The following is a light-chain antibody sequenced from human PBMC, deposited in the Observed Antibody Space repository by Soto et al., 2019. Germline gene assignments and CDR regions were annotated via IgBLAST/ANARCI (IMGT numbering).Light chain of an antibody. Sequence: QSALTQPASVSGAPGQSSTISCTGTSSDVGSYNLVSWYQQHPGKAPKLMIYEGSKRPSGVSNRVSGSKAGNTASLTIYGLQVEDEADYYCCSYAGSSPWVFGGGTTLTVL. J-gene: IGLJ3*02. V-gene: IGLV2-23*01. CDR2: EGS. CDR1: SSDVGSYNL. CDR3: CSYAGSSPWV.